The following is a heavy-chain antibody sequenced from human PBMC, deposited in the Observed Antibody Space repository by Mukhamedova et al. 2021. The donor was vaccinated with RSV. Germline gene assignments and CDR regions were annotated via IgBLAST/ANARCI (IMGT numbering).Heavy chain of an antibody. CDR2: ER. J-gene: IGHJ6*02. Sequence: ERYYGDSVVGRFTISRDNGKNSLYLQMDSLRGDDTAVYYCARHKTISGLVLMGALDVWGQGTTVVVSS. D-gene: IGHD3/OR15-3a*01. CDR3: ARHKTISGLVLMGALDV. V-gene: IGHV3-7*01.